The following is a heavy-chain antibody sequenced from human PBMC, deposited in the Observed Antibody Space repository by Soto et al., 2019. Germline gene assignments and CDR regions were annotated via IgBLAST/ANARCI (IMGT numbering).Heavy chain of an antibody. D-gene: IGHD3-10*01. CDR3: ARAGENYGSGTFSPPLRYYVNS. CDR2: INPNGGRT. V-gene: IGHV1-46*01. Sequence: QVQLVQSGTEVKKPGASVKVSCKASGYTFTTHYMHWVRQAPGQGLEWMGIINPNGGRTTYALKFQGRVTMTSDTSTKTVYVELTSLRSEDTAVYYCARAGENYGSGTFSPPLRYYVNSWGQGTLVTVSS. CDR1: GYTFTTHY. J-gene: IGHJ4*02.